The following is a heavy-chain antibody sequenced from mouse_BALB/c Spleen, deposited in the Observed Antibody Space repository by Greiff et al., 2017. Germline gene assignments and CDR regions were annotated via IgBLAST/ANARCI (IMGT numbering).Heavy chain of an antibody. V-gene: IGHV1S135*01. CDR2: IDPYNGGT. J-gene: IGHJ4*01. D-gene: IGHD3-2*01. CDR3: ARGQLGPSYAMDY. Sequence: VQLKQFGPELVKPGASVKVSCKASGYPFTDHYMYRVKPSHGKSPEWIGDIDPYNGGTSYNQKFKGKATLTVYKSSSTAFMHLNSLTSEDSAVYYCARGQLGPSYAMDYWGQGTSVTVSS. CDR1: GYPFTDHY.